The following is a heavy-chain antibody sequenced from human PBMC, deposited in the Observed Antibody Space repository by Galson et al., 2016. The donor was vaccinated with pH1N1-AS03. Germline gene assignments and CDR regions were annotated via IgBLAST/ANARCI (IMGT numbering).Heavy chain of an antibody. J-gene: IGHJ1*01. V-gene: IGHV3-23*01. CDR2: ISGSGVTT. CDR3: VKGDNWDSPSMTFHY. Sequence: SLRLSCAASGFTFNNFAMAWVRQYPGKGLEWVSGISGSGVTTYYADSVKGRFTLSRDNFKSTLHLQMSSLTVADTAIYFCVKGDNWDSPSMTFHYWGQGTLVTVSS. D-gene: IGHD5-24*01. CDR1: GFTFNNFA.